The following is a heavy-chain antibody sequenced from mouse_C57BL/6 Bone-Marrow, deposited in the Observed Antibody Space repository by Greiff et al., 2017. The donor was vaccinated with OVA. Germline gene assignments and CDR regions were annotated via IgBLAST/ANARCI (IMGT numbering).Heavy chain of an antibody. D-gene: IGHD1-1*01. J-gene: IGHJ2*01. CDR2: IDPEDGDN. V-gene: IGHV14-2*01. CDR3: AVFYGSYYFDD. CDR1: GFTINDYN. Sequence: VHVKLSGAELVKPGASVKLSCTASGFTINDYNMHWVKQRPDSGLERIGRIDPEDGDNKYAPKFQGKATITADTSSNTAYLQLSSLTSEDTAVYYCAVFYGSYYFDDWGQGTTLTVSS.